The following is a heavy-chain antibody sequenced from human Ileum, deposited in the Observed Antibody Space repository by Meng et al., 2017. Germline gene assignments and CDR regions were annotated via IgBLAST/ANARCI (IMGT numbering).Heavy chain of an antibody. D-gene: IGHD6-19*01. V-gene: IGHV3-33*01. CDR2: IWFDGSKT. CDR1: GVTFRSFG. Sequence: EPVVVVGGGVVQPGTSLRLSCAASGVTFRSFGMHWVCKAPGKGLEWVAVIWFDGSKTYYADSVKGRFTVSRDNSKNTLYLQMNSLRADDTAVYYCARYRSGSSDYWGPGTLVTVSS. J-gene: IGHJ4*02. CDR3: ARYRSGSSDY.